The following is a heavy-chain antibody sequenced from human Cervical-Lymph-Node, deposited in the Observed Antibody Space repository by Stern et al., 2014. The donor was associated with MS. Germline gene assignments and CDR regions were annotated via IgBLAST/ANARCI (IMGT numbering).Heavy chain of an antibody. V-gene: IGHV3-53*01. Sequence: EVQLVESGGGLIQPGGSLRLSCAASGFTVSSNYMTWVRQAPGKGLEWVLILYSGGSSYYADSVKGRFTISRDNSNNTLYLQMNSLRAEDTAVYYCARGRGTTITTEYSYYYYGMDVWGQGTTVTVSS. CDR2: LYSGGSS. J-gene: IGHJ6*02. D-gene: IGHD4-11*01. CDR3: ARGRGTTITTEYSYYYYGMDV. CDR1: GFTVSSNY.